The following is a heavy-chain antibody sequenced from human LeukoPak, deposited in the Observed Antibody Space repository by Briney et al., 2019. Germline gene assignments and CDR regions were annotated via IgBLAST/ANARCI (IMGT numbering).Heavy chain of an antibody. V-gene: IGHV1-2*02. J-gene: IGHJ5*02. CDR1: GYTFTGYY. CDR2: INPNSGGT. D-gene: IGHD6-13*01. CDR3: ARDLGAAAGNWFDP. Sequence: GASVKVSCKAPGYTFTGYYMHWVRQAPGQGLEWMGWINPNSGGTNYAQKLQGRVTMTTDTSTSTAYMELRSLRSDDTAVYYCARDLGAAAGNWFDPWGQGTLVTVSS.